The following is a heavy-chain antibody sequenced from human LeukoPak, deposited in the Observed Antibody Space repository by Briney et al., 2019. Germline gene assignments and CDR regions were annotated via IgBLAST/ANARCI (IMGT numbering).Heavy chain of an antibody. CDR3: AKFSDPSGSYLVRPFDY. J-gene: IGHJ4*02. V-gene: IGHV3-23*01. CDR1: GFTVSSNY. CDR2: ISGSGGST. Sequence: GGSLRLSCAASGFTVSSNYMSWVRQAPGKGLEWVSAISGSGGSTYYADSVKGRFTISRDNSKNTLYLQMNSLRAEDTAVYYCAKFSDPSGSYLVRPFDYWGQGTLVTVSS. D-gene: IGHD1-26*01.